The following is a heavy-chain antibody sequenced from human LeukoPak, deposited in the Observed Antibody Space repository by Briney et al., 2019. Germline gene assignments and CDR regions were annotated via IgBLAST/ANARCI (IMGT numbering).Heavy chain of an antibody. V-gene: IGHV3-11*05. CDR1: GFTFSDYF. J-gene: IGHJ5*02. D-gene: IGHD2-2*01. CDR3: VRDSAHVVVVPAVFPPGLDNWFDP. CDR2: ISGSSSNT. Sequence: GGSPRLSCAASGFTFSDYFMSWIRQAPGKGLEWVAYISGSSSNTKYADSVKGRFTISRDNAKNSLYLQMNSRRAEDTAVYYCVRDSAHVVVVPAVFPPGLDNWFDPWGQGTLVTVSS.